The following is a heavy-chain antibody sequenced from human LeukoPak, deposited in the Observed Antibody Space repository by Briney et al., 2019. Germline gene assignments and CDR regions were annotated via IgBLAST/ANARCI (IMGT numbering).Heavy chain of an antibody. CDR2: ISGSGGST. CDR3: ATTGISGYSSGWSEYYFDY. D-gene: IGHD6-19*01. Sequence: GGSLRLSCAASGFTFSSYAMSWVRQAPGKGLEWVSAISGSGGSTYYADSVKGRFTISRDNSKNTLYLQMNSLRAEDTAVYYCATTGISGYSSGWSEYYFDYWGQGTLVTVSS. CDR1: GFTFSSYA. V-gene: IGHV3-23*01. J-gene: IGHJ4*02.